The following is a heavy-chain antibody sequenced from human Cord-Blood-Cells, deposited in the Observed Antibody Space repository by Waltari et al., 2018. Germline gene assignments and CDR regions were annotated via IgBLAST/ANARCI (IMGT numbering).Heavy chain of an antibody. J-gene: IGHJ3*02. D-gene: IGHD2-2*01. CDR3: ARDDVNIVVVPAAHDAFDI. CDR1: GYTFTSYG. Sequence: LVQSGAEVKKPGASVKVSCKASGYTFTSYGISWVRQAPGQGLEWMGWISAYNGNTNYAQKRQGRVTMTTDTSTSTAYMELRSLRSDDTAVYYCARDDVNIVVVPAAHDAFDIWGQGTMVTVSS. CDR2: ISAYNGNT. V-gene: IGHV1-18*04.